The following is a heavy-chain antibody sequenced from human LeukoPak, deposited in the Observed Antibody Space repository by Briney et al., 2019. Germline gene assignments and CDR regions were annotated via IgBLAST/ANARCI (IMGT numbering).Heavy chain of an antibody. CDR1: GYSISRGYY. V-gene: IGHV4-38-2*01. D-gene: IGHD1-20*01. Sequence: SETLTLACGVSGYSISRGYYWAWIRQPPGKGLEWIGTIYHIGSTYYNPSLESRVTISVDTSKNEFSLNLNSVTAADTAVYYCARAGWIITSGIVYWGQGALVTVSS. J-gene: IGHJ4*02. CDR2: IYHIGST. CDR3: ARAGWIITSGIVY.